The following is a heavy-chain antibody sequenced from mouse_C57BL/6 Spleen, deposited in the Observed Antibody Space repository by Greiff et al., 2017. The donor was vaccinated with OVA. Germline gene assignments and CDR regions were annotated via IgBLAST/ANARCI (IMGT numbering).Heavy chain of an antibody. V-gene: IGHV1-50*01. D-gene: IGHD2-1*01. CDR1: GYTFTSYW. CDR2: IDPSDSYT. CDR3: ANYGNYGGTRAMDY. J-gene: IGHJ4*01. Sequence: VQLQQPGAELVKPGASVKLSCKASGYTFTSYWMQWGKQRPGQGLEWIGEIDPSDSYTNYNQKFKGNATLTVDTSSSTAYMQLSSLTSEDSAVYYGANYGNYGGTRAMDYWGQGTSVTVSS.